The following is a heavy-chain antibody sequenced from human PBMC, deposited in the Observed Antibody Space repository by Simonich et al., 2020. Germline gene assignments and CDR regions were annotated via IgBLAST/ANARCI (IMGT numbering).Heavy chain of an antibody. CDR3: ASLTGTTMGLDY. CDR2: ITYDGSNK. Sequence: QVQLVESGGGVVQPGRSLRLSCAASGFTFSSYAMHWVRQAPGKWLEWVSVITYDGSNKYYADSVKGRFTISRDNSKNTLYLQMNSLRAEDTAVYYCASLTGTTMGLDYWGQGTLVTVSS. J-gene: IGHJ4*02. D-gene: IGHD1-20*01. CDR1: GFTFSSYA. V-gene: IGHV3-30*07.